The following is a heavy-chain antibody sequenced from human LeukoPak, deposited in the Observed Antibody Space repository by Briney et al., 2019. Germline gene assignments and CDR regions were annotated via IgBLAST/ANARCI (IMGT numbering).Heavy chain of an antibody. D-gene: IGHD2-2*01. CDR3: ARATQRYCSGTTCFPYWFDT. CDR2: THTSGSP. J-gene: IGHJ5*02. Sequence: PSGTLSLTCTVSGGSMTHYFWNWIRQAPGKGLEWIGYTHTSGSPDYSRSLKSRVTTSLDTSKNHFSLMLSSVTAADTAVYFCARATQRYCSGTTCFPYWFDTWGQGTLATVSS. CDR1: GGSMTHYF. V-gene: IGHV4-4*09.